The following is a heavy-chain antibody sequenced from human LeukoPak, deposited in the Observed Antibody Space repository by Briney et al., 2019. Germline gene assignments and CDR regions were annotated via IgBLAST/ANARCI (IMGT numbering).Heavy chain of an antibody. V-gene: IGHV3-23*01. Sequence: GGSLRLSCEASGFTFSSYVMNWVRQAPGKGLEWVSAISGSGGSTYYADSVKGRFTISRDNSKNTLYLQMNSLRAEDTAVYYCAKRRGSSWYAPQGWFDPWGQGTLVTVSS. J-gene: IGHJ5*02. D-gene: IGHD6-13*01. CDR1: GFTFSSYV. CDR2: ISGSGGST. CDR3: AKRRGSSWYAPQGWFDP.